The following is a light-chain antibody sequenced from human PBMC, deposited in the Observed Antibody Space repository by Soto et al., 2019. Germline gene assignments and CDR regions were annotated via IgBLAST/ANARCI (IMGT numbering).Light chain of an antibody. V-gene: IGLV2-8*01. J-gene: IGLJ2*01. CDR1: SSNVGAYNY. Sequence: QSALTQPPSASGSPGQSVTISCTGTSSNVGAYNYVSWYQQHPGKAPKLMIYEVTKRPSGGPDRVSGSKSGSTASLTVSGLQAEDEADYYCSSWTGNNFVVFGGGTKLTVL. CDR2: EVT. CDR3: SSWTGNNFVV.